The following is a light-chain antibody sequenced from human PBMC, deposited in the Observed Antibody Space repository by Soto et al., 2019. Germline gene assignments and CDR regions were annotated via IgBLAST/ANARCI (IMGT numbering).Light chain of an antibody. CDR2: AAS. CDR3: QQYYSYPLT. J-gene: IGKJ1*01. CDR1: QGISSY. V-gene: IGKV1-8*01. Sequence: IQMPQSPSSLSTPTGVRVPITWRASQGISSYLAWYQQKPGKAPKLLIYAASTLQSGVPSRFSGSGSGTDFTLTISCLQSEDFATYYCQQYYSYPLTFGQGTKVDI.